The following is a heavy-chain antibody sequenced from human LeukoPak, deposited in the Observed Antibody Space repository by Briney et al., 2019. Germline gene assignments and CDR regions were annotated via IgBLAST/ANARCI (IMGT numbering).Heavy chain of an antibody. Sequence: PSETLSLTCAVYGGSFSGYYWSWIRQPPRKGLEWIGEINHSGSTNYNPSLKSRVTISVDTSKNQFSLKLSSVTAADTAVYYCARGSPGYYDSSGYCFDYWGQGTPVTVSS. J-gene: IGHJ4*02. CDR1: GGSFSGYY. CDR2: INHSGST. CDR3: ARGSPGYYDSSGYCFDY. V-gene: IGHV4-34*01. D-gene: IGHD3-22*01.